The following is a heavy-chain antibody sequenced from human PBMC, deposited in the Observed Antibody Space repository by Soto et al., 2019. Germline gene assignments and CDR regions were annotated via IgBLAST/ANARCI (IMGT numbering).Heavy chain of an antibody. V-gene: IGHV4-31*03. CDR3: AGATSFSGHHGY. Sequence: PSETLSLTCTVSGGSFSSGGYYWSWIRQLPGKGLEWIGYIYYSGSTYYNPSLKSRFTISLDTSKNQFSLKLSSVTAADTAVYYCAGATSFSGHHGYWGQGTLVTVSS. D-gene: IGHD2-8*02. CDR2: IYYSGST. J-gene: IGHJ4*02. CDR1: GGSFSSGGYY.